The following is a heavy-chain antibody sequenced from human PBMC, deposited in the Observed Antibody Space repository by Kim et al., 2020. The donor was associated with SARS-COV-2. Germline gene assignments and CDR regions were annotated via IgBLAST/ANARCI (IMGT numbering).Heavy chain of an antibody. CDR1: GYTFTSYY. D-gene: IGHD3-10*01. CDR3: ARDRTYYYGPKLELRGYGMDV. V-gene: IGHV1-46*01. CDR2: INPSGGST. J-gene: IGHJ6*02. Sequence: ASVKVSCKASGYTFTSYYMHWVRQAPGQGLEWMGIINPSGGSTSYAQKFQGRVTMTRDTSTSTVYMELSSLRSEDTAVYYCARDRTYYYGPKLELRGYGMDVCGQGTTVTVSS.